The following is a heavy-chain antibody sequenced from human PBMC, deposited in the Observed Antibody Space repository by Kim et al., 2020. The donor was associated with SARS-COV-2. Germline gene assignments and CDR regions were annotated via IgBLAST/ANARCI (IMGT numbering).Heavy chain of an antibody. V-gene: IGHV1-69*04. CDR1: GGTFSSYA. D-gene: IGHD3-3*01. Sequence: SVKVSCKASGGTFSSYAISWVRQAPGQGLEWMGRIIPILGIANYAQKFQGRVTITADKSTSTAYMELSSLRSEDTAVYYCARETKEGRFLEWLFSRDYWGQGTLVTVSS. CDR2: IIPILGIA. J-gene: IGHJ4*02. CDR3: ARETKEGRFLEWLFSRDY.